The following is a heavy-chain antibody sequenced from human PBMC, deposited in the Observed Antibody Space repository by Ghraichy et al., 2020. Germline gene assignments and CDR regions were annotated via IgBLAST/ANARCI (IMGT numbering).Heavy chain of an antibody. CDR3: TRGRDGYINY. Sequence: SQTLSLTCGISGDSVSSSSAAWSWIRQSPSRGLEWLGRTYYRPKWYNDYAVSVKSRITISPDTSKNQFSLQLNSVTPEDTAVYYCTRGRDGYINYWGQGTLVTVSS. CDR2: TYYRPKWYN. CDR1: GDSVSSSSAA. D-gene: IGHD5-24*01. V-gene: IGHV6-1*01. J-gene: IGHJ4*02.